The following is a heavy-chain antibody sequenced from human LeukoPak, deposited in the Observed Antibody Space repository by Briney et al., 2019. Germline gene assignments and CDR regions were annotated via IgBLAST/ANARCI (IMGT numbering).Heavy chain of an antibody. V-gene: IGHV4-34*01. D-gene: IGHD3-10*01. CDR1: GGSFSGYY. CDR3: ARSTLRIRGVINRGAFDI. Sequence: SETLSLTCAVYGGSFSGYYWSWIRQPPGKGLEWIGEINHSGSTNYNPSLKSRVTIPVDTSKNQFSLKLSSVTAADTAVYYCARSTLRIRGVINRGAFDIWGQGTMVTVSS. J-gene: IGHJ3*02. CDR2: INHSGST.